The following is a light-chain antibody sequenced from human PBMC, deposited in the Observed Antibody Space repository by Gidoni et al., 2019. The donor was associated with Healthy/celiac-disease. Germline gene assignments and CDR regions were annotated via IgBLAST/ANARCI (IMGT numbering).Light chain of an antibody. CDR1: QSISSW. CDR2: DAS. CDR3: QQYIQ. Sequence: DIQMTQSPSTLSASVGDRVTITCRASQSISSWLAWYQQKPGKAPKLLIYDASSLESGGPSRFSGSGSGTEFTLTISSLQPDDFATYYCQQYIQFGQGTKVEIK. V-gene: IGKV1-5*01. J-gene: IGKJ1*01.